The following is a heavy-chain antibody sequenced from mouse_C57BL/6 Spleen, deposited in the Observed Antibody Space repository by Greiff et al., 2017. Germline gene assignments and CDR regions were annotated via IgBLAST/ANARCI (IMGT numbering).Heavy chain of an antibody. CDR2: IWSGGST. CDR1: GFSLTSYG. V-gene: IGHV2-2*01. J-gene: IGHJ1*03. D-gene: IGHD1-1*01. CDR3: ARSGSSTGYFDV. Sequence: QVQLQQSGPGLVQPSQSLSITCTVSGFSLTSYGVHWVRQSPGKGLEWLGVIWSGGSTYYNAAFISRLSISKDNSKSQVVFKMNSLQADDTAIYYCARSGSSTGYFDVWGTGTTVTVSS.